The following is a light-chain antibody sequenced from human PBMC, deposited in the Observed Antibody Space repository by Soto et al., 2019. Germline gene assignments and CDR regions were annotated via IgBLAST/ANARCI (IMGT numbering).Light chain of an antibody. J-gene: IGKJ4*01. CDR2: AAS. Sequence: EIVMTQSPATLSVSPGESATLSCRASQSVRINLAWYQQKPGQAPRLLIYAASTRATGIPARFSGSGSGTEFTLTISSLQSEDFAIYYCHQYNNRLSFGGGTKVEIK. CDR3: HQYNNRLS. V-gene: IGKV3-15*01. CDR1: QSVRIN.